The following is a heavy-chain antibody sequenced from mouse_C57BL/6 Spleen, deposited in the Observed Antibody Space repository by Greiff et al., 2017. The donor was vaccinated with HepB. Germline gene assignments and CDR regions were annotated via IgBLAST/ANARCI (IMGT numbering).Heavy chain of an antibody. J-gene: IGHJ2*01. V-gene: IGHV1-39*01. D-gene: IGHD3-2*02. CDR3: ARGGGSSGYGSTYYFDY. CDR2: INPNYGTT. CDR1: GYSFTDYN. Sequence: VQLQQSGPELVKPGASVKISCKASGYSFTDYNMNWVKQSNGKSLEWIGVINPNYGTTSYNQKFKGKATLTVDQSSSTAYMQLNSLTSEDSAVYYCARGGGSSGYGSTYYFDYWGQGTTLTVSS.